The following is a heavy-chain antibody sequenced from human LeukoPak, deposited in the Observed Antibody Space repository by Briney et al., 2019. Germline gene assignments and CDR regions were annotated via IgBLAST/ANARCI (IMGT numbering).Heavy chain of an antibody. J-gene: IGHJ4*02. CDR2: IYYSGST. CDR3: ARLARVRLGDY. Sequence: PSETLSLTCTVSGGSISSSSYYWGGIRQPPGKGLEGIGSIYYSGSTYYNASLKSRVTISVDASKNQFSLKLSSVTAADTAVYYCARLARVRLGDYWGQGTLVTVSS. V-gene: IGHV4-39*01. D-gene: IGHD2-2*01. CDR1: GGSISSSSYY.